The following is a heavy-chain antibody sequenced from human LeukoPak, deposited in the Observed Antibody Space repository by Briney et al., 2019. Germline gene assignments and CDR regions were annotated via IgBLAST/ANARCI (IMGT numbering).Heavy chain of an antibody. CDR2: IDWNGGST. V-gene: IGHV3-20*04. Sequence: GGSLRLSCAASGFTFDEYFMSWVRQAPGKGLEWVSGIDWNGGSTGYADSVKGRFTISRDNAKSSLYLQMNSLRAEDTAVYYCARGLSGMDVWGKGTTVTVSS. J-gene: IGHJ6*04. CDR1: GFTFDEYF. CDR3: ARGLSGMDV. D-gene: IGHD3-16*02.